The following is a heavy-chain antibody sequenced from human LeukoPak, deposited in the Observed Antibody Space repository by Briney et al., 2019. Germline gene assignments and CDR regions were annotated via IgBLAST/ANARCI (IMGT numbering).Heavy chain of an antibody. V-gene: IGHV5-51*01. CDR3: ARRLYSGDSMTAFDY. CDR1: GFTFTTHW. Sequence: GESLKISCKGSGFTFTTHWIGWVRQMPGKGLEWMGSIYPSDSDTRYRPSFQGQVTISADKSISTAYLQWSSLRASDTGFYYWARRLYSGDSMTAFDYWGQGTPVTVSS. D-gene: IGHD1-26*01. J-gene: IGHJ4*02. CDR2: IYPSDSDT.